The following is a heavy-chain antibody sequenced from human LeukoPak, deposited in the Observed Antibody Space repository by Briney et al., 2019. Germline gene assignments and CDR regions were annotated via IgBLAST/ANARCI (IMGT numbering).Heavy chain of an antibody. Sequence: GASVKVSCKASGYTFTGYYMHWVRQAPGQGLEWMGWINPNSGGTNYAQKLQGRVTMTTDTSTSTAYMELRSLRSDDTAVYYCARDRHIVVVTASRPIDYWGQGTLVTVSS. J-gene: IGHJ4*02. CDR1: GYTFTGYY. V-gene: IGHV1-2*02. D-gene: IGHD2-21*02. CDR2: INPNSGGT. CDR3: ARDRHIVVVTASRPIDY.